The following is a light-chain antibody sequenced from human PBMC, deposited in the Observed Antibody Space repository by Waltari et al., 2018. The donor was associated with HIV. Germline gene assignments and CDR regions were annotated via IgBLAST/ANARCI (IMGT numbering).Light chain of an antibody. CDR1: SSNIGAGYD. CDR2: ENN. Sequence: SVLTQPPSVSGAPGQGVTIPCTGSSSNIGAGYDVHWYRHLPGTAPKLLIHENNKRPSGVPDRFSGSRSGTSASLAISGLQADDEADYYCQSYDSTLSGPRVFGTGTKVTVL. J-gene: IGLJ1*01. CDR3: QSYDSTLSGPRV. V-gene: IGLV1-40*01.